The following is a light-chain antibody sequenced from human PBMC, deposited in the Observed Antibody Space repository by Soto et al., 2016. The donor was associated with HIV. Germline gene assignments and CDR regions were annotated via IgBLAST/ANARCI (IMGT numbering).Light chain of an antibody. CDR1: VLAKNF. Sequence: SHELTQPSSVSVSPGQTVKITCSGDVLAKNFARWFQQKPGQAPILVIYKDTYRPSGIPERFSGSNSGTTVTLIITGAHVDGEADYYCYSAADNNVVFGGGTKLTVL. CDR3: YSAADNNVV. CDR2: KDT. V-gene: IGLV3-27*01. J-gene: IGLJ2*01.